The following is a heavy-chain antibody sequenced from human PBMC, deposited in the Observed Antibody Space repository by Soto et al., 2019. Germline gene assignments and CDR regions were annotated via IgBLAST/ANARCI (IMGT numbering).Heavy chain of an antibody. CDR3: ARENFGVIIHDAFDL. V-gene: IGHV4-31*03. Sequence: QVQLQESGPGLVMPSQTLSLTCTVSGDSVSSGGYYWNWIRQHPGRGLEWLGYIYDSETTYYNPSLESRLSISVDASNNQFSLKVTSVTPADTAVYYCARENFGVIIHDAFDLWGQGTMVTVSS. D-gene: IGHD2-8*01. CDR1: GDSVSSGGYY. CDR2: IYDSETT. J-gene: IGHJ3*01.